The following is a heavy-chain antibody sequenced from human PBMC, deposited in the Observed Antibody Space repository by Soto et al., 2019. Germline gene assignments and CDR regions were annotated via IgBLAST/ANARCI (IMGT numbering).Heavy chain of an antibody. CDR3: ATLPPRIVVVVTAIPA. CDR2: IYHTGIT. V-gene: IGHV4-4*02. D-gene: IGHD2-15*01. J-gene: IGHJ5*02. Sequence: PSETLSLTCYVSGGSISSTYWWTWVRQPPGKGLEWIGEIYHTGITSYNPSLKSRVTVSVDKPNNQFPLKMTSMTAADTAVYYCATLPPRIVVVVTAIPAWGQGTLVTVSS. CDR1: GGSISSTYW.